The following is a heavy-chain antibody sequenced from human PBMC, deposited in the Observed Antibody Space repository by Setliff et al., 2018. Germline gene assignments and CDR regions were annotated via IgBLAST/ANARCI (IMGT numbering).Heavy chain of an antibody. J-gene: IGHJ3*02. D-gene: IGHD3-16*01. Sequence: ASVKVSCKASGYTFTINHLYWVRQAPGQGLEWLGRIDPNSGGTDYAQRFQGRVTMSGDTSISTAYMELSGLRSDDTAIYYCARDTEEIRGDYGAFNIWGQGTMVTVSS. CDR2: IDPNSGGT. CDR1: GYTFTINH. CDR3: ARDTEEIRGDYGAFNI. V-gene: IGHV1-2*06.